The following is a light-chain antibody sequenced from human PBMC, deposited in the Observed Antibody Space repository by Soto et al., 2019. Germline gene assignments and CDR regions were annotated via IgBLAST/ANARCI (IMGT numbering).Light chain of an antibody. CDR3: QQYVHPARR. V-gene: IGKV3-20*01. J-gene: IGKJ1*01. CDR2: DAT. CDR1: HSLSSTH. Sequence: EIVLTQSPGTLSLSPGDRATLSCRASHSLSSTHLAWYQLKPGQAPRLLIYDATSRATGIPDRFSGSGSGTDFSLTISRLEPEDFAVYYCQQYVHPARRFGQGTKVEIQ.